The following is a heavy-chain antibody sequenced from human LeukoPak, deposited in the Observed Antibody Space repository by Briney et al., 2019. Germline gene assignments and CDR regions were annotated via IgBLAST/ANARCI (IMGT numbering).Heavy chain of an antibody. D-gene: IGHD1-7*01. Sequence: GGSLRLSCAASGFTFNTYEMNRVHQAPGKGLQWVSYISSSGSTIYYADYVKGRFTISRDNAKNSLYLQMNSLRAEDTAVYYCARGGWNYVFNYWGQGTLVTVSS. CDR3: ARGGWNYVFNY. V-gene: IGHV3-48*03. CDR1: GFTFNTYE. J-gene: IGHJ4*02. CDR2: ISSSGSTI.